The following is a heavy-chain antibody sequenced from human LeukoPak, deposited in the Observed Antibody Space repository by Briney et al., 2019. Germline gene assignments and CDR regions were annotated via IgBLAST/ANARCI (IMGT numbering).Heavy chain of an antibody. CDR2: INLKSGGT. D-gene: IGHD3-3*01. Sequence: GASVKVSCKASGYTFTDYYMHWVRQAPGQGLEWMGWINLKSGGTKCAQKFQGRVTMTRDTSISTAYMELSRLRSDDTALYYCAKVAWSGYSEYFQHRGQGTLVTVSS. J-gene: IGHJ1*01. CDR1: GYTFTDYY. V-gene: IGHV1-2*02. CDR3: AKVAWSGYSEYFQH.